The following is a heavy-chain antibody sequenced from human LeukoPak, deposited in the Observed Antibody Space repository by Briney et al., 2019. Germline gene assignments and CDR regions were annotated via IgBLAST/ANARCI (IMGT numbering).Heavy chain of an antibody. CDR3: AKDSRAHSSSCWFDP. CDR1: GFTVSSDY. J-gene: IGHJ5*02. V-gene: IGHV3-66*01. CDR2: IYSGGTT. Sequence: GGSLRLSCAASGFTVSSDYMSWVRQAPGKGLEWVSVIYSGGTTHYADSVKGRFTISRDNSKNTLYLQMNSLRAEDTAVYYCAKDSRAHSSSCWFDPWGQGTLVTVSS. D-gene: IGHD6-13*01.